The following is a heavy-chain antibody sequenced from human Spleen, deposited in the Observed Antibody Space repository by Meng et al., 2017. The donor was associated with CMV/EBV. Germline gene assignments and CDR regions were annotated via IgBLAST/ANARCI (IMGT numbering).Heavy chain of an antibody. D-gene: IGHD1-26*01. V-gene: IGHV3-48*04. Sequence: GGSLRLSCAASGFTFSNNGMHWVRQAPGKGLEWVSYISSSGSTIYYADSVKGRFTISRDNAKNSLYLQMNSLRAEDTAVYYCGSGSYSSRGAFDIWGQGTMVTVSS. CDR3: GSGSYSSRGAFDI. CDR1: GFTFSNNG. J-gene: IGHJ3*02. CDR2: ISSSGSTI.